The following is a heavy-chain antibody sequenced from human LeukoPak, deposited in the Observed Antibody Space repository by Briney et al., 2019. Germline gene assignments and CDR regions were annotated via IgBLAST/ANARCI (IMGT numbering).Heavy chain of an antibody. CDR1: GGSFSGYY. CDR2: IYYSGST. CDR3: ARQAKQLGIPDY. D-gene: IGHD6-6*01. J-gene: IGHJ4*02. Sequence: SETLSLTCAVYGGSFSGYYWSWIRQPPGKGLEWIGSIYYSGSTYYNPSLKSRVTISVDTSKNQFSLKLSSVTAADTAVYYCARQAKQLGIPDYWGQGTLVTVSS. V-gene: IGHV4-34*01.